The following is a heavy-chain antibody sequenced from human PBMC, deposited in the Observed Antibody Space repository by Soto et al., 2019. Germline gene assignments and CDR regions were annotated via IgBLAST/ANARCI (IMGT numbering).Heavy chain of an antibody. CDR1: GFTFSTSA. Sequence: EVQVLESGGGLVQPGGSLRLSCTASGFTFSTSAMNWVRQAPGKGLEWVSGIRGSGGTTYYADSVKGRFTFSRDNSKNTVFLQMNSLRGEDTAIYYCARDLGYCSSTGSPDFYAMDVWGQGTTVTVSS. D-gene: IGHD2-2*01. CDR2: IRGSGGTT. CDR3: ARDLGYCSSTGSPDFYAMDV. V-gene: IGHV3-23*01. J-gene: IGHJ6*02.